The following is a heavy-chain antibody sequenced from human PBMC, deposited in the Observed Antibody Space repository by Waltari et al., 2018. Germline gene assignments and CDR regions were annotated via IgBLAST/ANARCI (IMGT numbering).Heavy chain of an antibody. Sequence: QLQLQESGPGLVKPSETLSLTCTVSGGSISSSSYYWGWIRQPPGKGLEWIGSIYYSGSTYYNPSLKSRVTISVDTSKNQFSLKLSSVTAADTAVYYCARGSWELLRWAFDIWGQGTMVTVSS. CDR3: ARGSWELLRWAFDI. CDR1: GGSISSSSYY. V-gene: IGHV4-39*07. CDR2: IYYSGST. D-gene: IGHD1-26*01. J-gene: IGHJ3*02.